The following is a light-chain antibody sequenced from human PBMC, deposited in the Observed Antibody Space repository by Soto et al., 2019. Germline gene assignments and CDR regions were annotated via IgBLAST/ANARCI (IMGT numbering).Light chain of an antibody. CDR1: QSVSSN. J-gene: IGKJ2*01. V-gene: IGKV3-15*01. CDR3: QQYNNWYT. CDR2: GAS. Sequence: EIVMTQSPATLSVSPGERATLSCRASQSVSSNLAWYQQKPGLGPRLLIYGASTRAPGIPARFSGSGSGTEFSLTISSLQSEDFAVYYCQQYNNWYTFGQGTKLEIK.